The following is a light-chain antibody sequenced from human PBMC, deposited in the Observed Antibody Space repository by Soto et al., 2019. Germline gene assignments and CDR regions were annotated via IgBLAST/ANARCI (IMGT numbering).Light chain of an antibody. CDR1: SSNIGSHT. V-gene: IGLV1-44*01. CDR3: STLDDRRTVYV. CDR2: SND. J-gene: IGLJ1*01. Sequence: QSVLTQPPSASGTPGQRVTISASGSSSNIGSHTVSWYQQLPGTAPKLLIYSNDQRPSGVPDRFSGSKSGTSASLAISGLQSEDEADYYCSTLDDRRTVYVVCPGTKVTVL.